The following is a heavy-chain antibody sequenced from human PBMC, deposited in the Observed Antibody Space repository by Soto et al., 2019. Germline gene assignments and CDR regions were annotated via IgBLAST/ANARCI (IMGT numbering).Heavy chain of an antibody. J-gene: IGHJ3*02. CDR1: GGCISSGGYY. CDR2: IYYSGST. V-gene: IGHV4-31*03. Sequence: SETLSLTCTVSGGCISSGGYYWSWIRQHRGKRLEWIGYIYYSGSTYYNPTLKSRVTISVDTSKNQFSLKLSSVTAADTAVYYCARRSRYYDSSGYYGDAFDIWGQGTMVTVSS. CDR3: ARRSRYYDSSGYYGDAFDI. D-gene: IGHD3-22*01.